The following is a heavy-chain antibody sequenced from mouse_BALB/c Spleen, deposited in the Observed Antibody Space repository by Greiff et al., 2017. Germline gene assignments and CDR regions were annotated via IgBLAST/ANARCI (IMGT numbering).Heavy chain of an antibody. V-gene: IGHV5-6*01. CDR1: GFTFSSYG. CDR2: ISSGGSYT. J-gene: IGHJ2*01. CDR3: ARHGNYGGYFDY. Sequence: EVHLVESGGDLVKPGGSLKLSCAASGFTFSSYGMSWVRQTPDKRLEWVATISSGGSYTYYPDSVKGRFTISSDNAKNTLYLQMSSLKSEDTAMYYCARHGNYGGYFDYWGQGTTLTVSS. D-gene: IGHD2-1*01.